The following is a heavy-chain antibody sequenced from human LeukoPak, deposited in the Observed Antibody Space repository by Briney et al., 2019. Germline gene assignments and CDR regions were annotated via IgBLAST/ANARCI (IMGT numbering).Heavy chain of an antibody. CDR2: INPNSGGT. CDR3: VRVHAYSSAPYYFDY. V-gene: IGHV1-2*02. J-gene: IGHJ4*02. D-gene: IGHD6-25*01. Sequence: GASVKVSCRASGYTFTGYYLHWVRQAPGQGLEWMGWINPNSGGTNYAQKSQGRVTMTRDTSISTAYMELSRLRSDDTAVYYCVRVHAYSSAPYYFDYWGQGALVTVSS. CDR1: GYTFTGYY.